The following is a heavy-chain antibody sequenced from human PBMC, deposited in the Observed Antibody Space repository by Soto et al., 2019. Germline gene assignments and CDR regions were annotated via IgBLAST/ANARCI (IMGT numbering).Heavy chain of an antibody. CDR1: GFTFSSYS. D-gene: IGHD6-6*01. Sequence: EVQLVESGGGLVQPGGSLRLSCAASGFTFSSYSMNWVRQAPGKGLEWVSYISSSSSTIYYADSVKGRFTISRDIAKNSLYLQMNSLIDEDTAVYYCARPEYSSSSYGMDVWGQGTTVTVSS. CDR2: ISSSSSTI. J-gene: IGHJ6*02. V-gene: IGHV3-48*02. CDR3: ARPEYSSSSYGMDV.